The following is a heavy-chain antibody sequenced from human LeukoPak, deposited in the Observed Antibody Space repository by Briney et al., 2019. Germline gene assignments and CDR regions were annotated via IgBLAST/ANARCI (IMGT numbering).Heavy chain of an antibody. CDR2: VYYSGST. D-gene: IGHD6-13*01. V-gene: IGHV4-61*01. Sequence: SETLSLTCTVSGGSVSSDIYYWSWIRQPPGEGLEWIGYVYYSGSTNYNPSLKSRVTISADTSKNQFSLKLTSVTAADTAVYYCARDRIAAAGNYYYYGMDVWGQGTTVTVAS. CDR3: ARDRIAAAGNYYYYGMDV. CDR1: GGSVSSDIYY. J-gene: IGHJ6*02.